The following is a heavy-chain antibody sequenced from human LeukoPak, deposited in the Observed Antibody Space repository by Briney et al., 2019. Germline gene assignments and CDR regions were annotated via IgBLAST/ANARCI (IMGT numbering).Heavy chain of an antibody. CDR3: AKVRFSCSSISCYSFDY. D-gene: IGHD2-2*02. J-gene: IGHJ4*02. V-gene: IGHV3-23*01. CDR2: ITGSGDSA. CDR1: GFTFSSYA. Sequence: GGSLRLSCAASGFTFSSYAMTWVRQAPGKGLEWVSAITGSGDSAYYSDSVKGRFTISRDNSKNTLYLQMNSLRAEDTAVYYCAKVRFSCSSISCYSFDYWGQGTLVTVSS.